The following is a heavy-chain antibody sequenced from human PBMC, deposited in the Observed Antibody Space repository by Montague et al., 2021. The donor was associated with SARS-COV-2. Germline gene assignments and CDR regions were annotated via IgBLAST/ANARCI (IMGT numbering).Heavy chain of an antibody. CDR2: IYHSGST. D-gene: IGHD6-19*01. J-gene: IGHJ3*02. CDR3: AKVAGSHDTFDI. V-gene: IGHV4-39*07. Sequence: SETLSLTCTVSGGSISSNNNYWGWIRQSAGKGLEWIGTIYHSGSTYFNPSLKSRVTISVDTSKNQFSLNLSSVTAADTAVYYCAKVAGSHDTFDIWGRGTMVTVSS. CDR1: GGSISSNNNY.